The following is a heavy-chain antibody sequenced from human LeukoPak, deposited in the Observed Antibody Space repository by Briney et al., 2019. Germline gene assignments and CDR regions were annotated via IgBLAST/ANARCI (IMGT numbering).Heavy chain of an antibody. Sequence: PGGSLRLSCAASGFTFSSYAMSWVRQAPGKGLEWVSVISGSGGSTYYADSVKGRFTISRDNSKNTLYLQMNSLRAEDTAVYYCARDQYYYDSSGYYYVRHDAFDIWGQGTMVTVSS. CDR2: ISGSGGST. D-gene: IGHD3-22*01. CDR3: ARDQYYYDSSGYYYVRHDAFDI. V-gene: IGHV3-23*01. CDR1: GFTFSSYA. J-gene: IGHJ3*02.